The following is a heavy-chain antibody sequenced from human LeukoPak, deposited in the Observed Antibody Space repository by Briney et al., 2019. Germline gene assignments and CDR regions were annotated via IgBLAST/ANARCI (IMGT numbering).Heavy chain of an antibody. CDR1: GFTFSSYA. J-gene: IGHJ1*01. CDR3: AKDGGYWVGYFHH. V-gene: IGHV3-23*01. CDR2: ISGSGGST. Sequence: GGSLRLACAASGFTFSSYAMSWVRQAPGKGLEWVSAISGSGGSTYYADSVKGRFTISGDNSKNTLYLQMNSLRVEDTAVYYCAKDGGYWVGYFHHWGQGTLATVSS. D-gene: IGHD6-25*01.